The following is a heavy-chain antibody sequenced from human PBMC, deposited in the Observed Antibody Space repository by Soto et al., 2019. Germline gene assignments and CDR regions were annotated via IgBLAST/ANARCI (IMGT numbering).Heavy chain of an antibody. CDR3: AKVRWYSSSPDDY. D-gene: IGHD6-6*01. Sequence: GGSLRLSCAASGFTFSSYAMSWVRQAPGKGLEWVSAISGSGGSTYYADSVKGRVTISRDNSKNTLYLQMNSLRAEDTAVYYCAKVRWYSSSPDDYWGQGTLVTVSS. CDR1: GFTFSSYA. CDR2: ISGSGGST. J-gene: IGHJ4*02. V-gene: IGHV3-23*01.